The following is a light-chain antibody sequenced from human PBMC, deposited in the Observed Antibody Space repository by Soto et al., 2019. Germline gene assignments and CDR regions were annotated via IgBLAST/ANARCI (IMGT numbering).Light chain of an antibody. CDR1: SSDV. Sequence: QSALTQPRSVSGSPGQSVTISCIGTSSDVVSWYQQHPDKAPKLIIYYVTQRPSGVPDRFSASKSGNTASLTISGLQAEDEADYYCCSSAGGFTWVFGGGTKPHRP. CDR2: YVT. J-gene: IGLJ3*02. CDR3: CSSAGGFTWV. V-gene: IGLV2-11*01.